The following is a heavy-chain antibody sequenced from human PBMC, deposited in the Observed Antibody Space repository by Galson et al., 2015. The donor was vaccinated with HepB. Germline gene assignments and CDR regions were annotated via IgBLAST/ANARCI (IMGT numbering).Heavy chain of an antibody. Sequence: SLRLSCAASGFTFSSYTMHWVRQAPGKGLEFVSVLSSNGDNTYYADSVKGRFTISRDNSKNTLYLQMSSLRADDTAVYYCVKAQYHDFWSGYYGVYGMDVWGQGTTVTVSS. CDR3: VKAQYHDFWSGYYGVYGMDV. CDR1: GFTFSSYT. J-gene: IGHJ6*02. D-gene: IGHD3-3*01. CDR2: LSSNGDNT. V-gene: IGHV3-64D*06.